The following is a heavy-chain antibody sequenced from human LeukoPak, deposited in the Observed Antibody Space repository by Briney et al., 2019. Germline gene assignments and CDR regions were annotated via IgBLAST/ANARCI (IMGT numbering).Heavy chain of an antibody. V-gene: IGHV3-21*04. Sequence: PGGSLRLSCAASGFTFSSYSMNWIRQAPGKGLEWVSSMSVGSGLIYYAESVKGRFTISRDNSKNTLYLQMNSLRAEDTAVYYCAKAGHCGGDCYRSNWFDPWGQGTLVTVSS. J-gene: IGHJ5*02. CDR3: AKAGHCGGDCYRSNWFDP. CDR1: GFTFSSYS. D-gene: IGHD2-21*02. CDR2: MSVGSGLI.